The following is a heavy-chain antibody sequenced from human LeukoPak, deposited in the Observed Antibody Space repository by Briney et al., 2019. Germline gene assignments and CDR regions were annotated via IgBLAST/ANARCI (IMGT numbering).Heavy chain of an antibody. CDR3: ARDSNCGGDSYIVY. J-gene: IGHJ4*02. D-gene: IGHD2-21*02. V-gene: IGHV3-21*04. Sequence: GGSLRLSCAASGFTFSSYSMKWVRQAPGKGLEWVSSISSSSSYIYYADSVKGRFTISRDNAKNSLYLQMNSLRAEDTAVYYCARDSNCGGDSYIVYWGQGTLVTVSS. CDR2: ISSSSSYI. CDR1: GFTFSSYS.